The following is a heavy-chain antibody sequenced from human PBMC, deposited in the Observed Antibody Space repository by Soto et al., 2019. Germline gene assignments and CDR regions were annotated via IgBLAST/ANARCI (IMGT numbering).Heavy chain of an antibody. CDR3: ARESYYGSGATVVAY. CDR2: IYYSGTT. J-gene: IGHJ4*02. V-gene: IGHV4-59*01. D-gene: IGHD3-10*01. Sequence: QVQLQESGPGLVKPAETLSLSCTVSGGSINNYYWSWIRQPPGKGLEWIGYIYYSGTTSYNPSLNTRVPMSVDRSKNQFSLKVNSVTAADTAVYYCARESYYGSGATVVAYWGQGTLVTVSS. CDR1: GGSINNYY.